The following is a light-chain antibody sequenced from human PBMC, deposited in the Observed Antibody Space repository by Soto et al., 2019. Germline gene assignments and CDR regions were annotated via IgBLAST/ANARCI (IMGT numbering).Light chain of an antibody. CDR1: QSVSIY. CDR2: DAS. CDR3: QQRVDSLT. Sequence: EIVLTQSPGTLSLSPGDRATLSCRASQSVSIYLAWYQQKPGQAPRLLIYDASNRVTGIPARVRGSGSGTDSTLTISRVEPEDVAVYYLQQRVDSLTFGEGTKLEIK. J-gene: IGKJ4*01. V-gene: IGKV3-11*01.